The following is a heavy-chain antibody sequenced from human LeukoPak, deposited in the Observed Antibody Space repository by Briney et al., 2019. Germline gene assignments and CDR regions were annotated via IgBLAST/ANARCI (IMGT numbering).Heavy chain of an antibody. Sequence: PGGSLRLSCAASGFTFDDYGMSWVRQAPGEGLEWVSGINWNGGSTGYADSVKGRFTISRDNAKNSLYLQMNSLRAEDTALYYCARVDPRAYYYYYMDVWGKGTTVTVSS. CDR2: INWNGGST. J-gene: IGHJ6*03. D-gene: IGHD3/OR15-3a*01. CDR1: GFTFDDYG. V-gene: IGHV3-20*04. CDR3: ARVDPRAYYYYYMDV.